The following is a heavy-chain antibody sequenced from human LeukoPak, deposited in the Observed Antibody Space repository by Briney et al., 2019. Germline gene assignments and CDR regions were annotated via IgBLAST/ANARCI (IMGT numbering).Heavy chain of an antibody. CDR2: INHSGST. Sequence: SETLSLTRAVYGGSFSGYYWSWIRQPPGKGLEWIGEINHSGSTNYNPSLKSRVTISVDTSKNQFSLKLSSVTAADTAVYYCALRVGGITGTIDYWGQGTLVTVSS. CDR1: GGSFSGYY. J-gene: IGHJ4*02. V-gene: IGHV4-34*01. D-gene: IGHD1-20*01. CDR3: ALRVGGITGTIDY.